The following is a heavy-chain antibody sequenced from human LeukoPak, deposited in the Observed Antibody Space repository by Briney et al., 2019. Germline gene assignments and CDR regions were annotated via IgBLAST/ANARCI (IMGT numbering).Heavy chain of an antibody. CDR1: GYTFTSYD. D-gene: IGHD3-10*01. J-gene: IGHJ5*02. CDR3: ARAVPMVRGVIIRRPNTNWFDP. CDR2: MNPNSGNT. Sequence: ASVKVSCKASGYTFTSYDINWVRQATGQGLEWMGWMNPNSGNTGYAQKFQGRVTMTRNTSISTAYMELSSLRSEDTAVYYYARAVPMVRGVIIRRPNTNWFDPWGQGTLVTVSS. V-gene: IGHV1-8*01.